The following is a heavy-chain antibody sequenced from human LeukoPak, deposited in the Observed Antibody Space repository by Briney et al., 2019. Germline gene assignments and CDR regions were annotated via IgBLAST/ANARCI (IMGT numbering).Heavy chain of an antibody. Sequence: GGSLRLSCAASGFTFGTYSLNWVRQAPGKGLEWVSYINGRSSTIYYADSVKGRFTISRDNAKDSLFLQMNSLRPEDTAVYYCAREKNRVVLTAPLQYWGQGTLVTVSS. V-gene: IGHV3-48*04. CDR2: INGRSSTI. J-gene: IGHJ4*02. CDR1: GFTFGTYS. CDR3: AREKNRVVLTAPLQY. D-gene: IGHD4/OR15-4a*01.